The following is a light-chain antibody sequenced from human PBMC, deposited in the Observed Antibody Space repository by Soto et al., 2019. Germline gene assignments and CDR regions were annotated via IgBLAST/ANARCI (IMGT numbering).Light chain of an antibody. V-gene: IGKV3-20*01. CDR2: GAS. CDR1: QSVSSSY. CDR3: QQYGSSPL. Sequence: EIVLTQSPGTLSLSPGERVTLSCRASQSVSSSYLAWYQQKPGQAPRLLIYGASSRATGIPDRFSGSGSGTDFTLTISRLESEDFAVYYCQQYGSSPLFGQGTKLEIK. J-gene: IGKJ2*01.